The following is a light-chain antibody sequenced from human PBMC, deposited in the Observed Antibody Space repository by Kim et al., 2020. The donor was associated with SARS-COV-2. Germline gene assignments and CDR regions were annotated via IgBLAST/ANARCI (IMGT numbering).Light chain of an antibody. CDR1: SRDVGGYNY. CDR2: DVS. Sequence: GQSITIYCSGTSRDVGGYNYVSWYQQHPGKAPKLMIYDVSNRPSGVSNRCSGSKSGNTASLTISGLQAEDEADYYCSSYTSSSTLVFGGGTKLTVL. V-gene: IGLV2-14*03. J-gene: IGLJ3*02. CDR3: SSYTSSSTLV.